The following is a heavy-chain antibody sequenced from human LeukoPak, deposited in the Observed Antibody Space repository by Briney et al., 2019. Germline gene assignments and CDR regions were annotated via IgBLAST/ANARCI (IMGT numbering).Heavy chain of an antibody. Sequence: RGSLRLSCVASGFIFNNYRMTWVRQAPGKGLEWVANIKQDGSEKQYVDSVKGRFAISRDNAKKSLYLQINTLGAEDTAVYYCVRGPHIAATSYWGQGTLVTVSS. CDR2: IKQDGSEK. D-gene: IGHD6-25*01. CDR3: VRGPHIAATSY. J-gene: IGHJ4*02. V-gene: IGHV3-7*03. CDR1: GFIFNNYR.